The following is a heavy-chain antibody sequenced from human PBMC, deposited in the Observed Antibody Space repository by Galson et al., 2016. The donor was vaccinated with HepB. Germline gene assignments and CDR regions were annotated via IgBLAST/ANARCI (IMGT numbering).Heavy chain of an antibody. D-gene: IGHD3-16*01. CDR3: AKDSPVLHGLSFYYAMDV. CDR1: GFTFDDYA. V-gene: IGHV3-43*02. CDR2: ISGDAAGA. J-gene: IGHJ6*02. Sequence: SLRLSCAASGFTFDDYAMHWVRQAPGRGLEWVSLISGDAAGAKYAESVKGRFTISRDNSKNSLYLRMNSLRTEDTALYYCAKDSPVLHGLSFYYAMDVWGQGTTVTVSS.